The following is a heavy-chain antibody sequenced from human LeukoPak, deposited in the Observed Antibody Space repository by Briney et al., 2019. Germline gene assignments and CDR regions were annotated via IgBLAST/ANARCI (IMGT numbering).Heavy chain of an antibody. CDR3: AREKKTEWTTGAFDM. CDR1: GFTFSSYS. Sequence: GGSLRLSCAASGFTFSSYSMNWVRQAPGKGLEWVSSISSSSSYIYYADSVKGRFTISRDNAKNALYLEMNSLRAEDTAVYYCAREKKTEWTTGAFDMWGQGTMVIVSS. D-gene: IGHD3-3*01. J-gene: IGHJ3*02. CDR2: ISSSSSYI. V-gene: IGHV3-21*04.